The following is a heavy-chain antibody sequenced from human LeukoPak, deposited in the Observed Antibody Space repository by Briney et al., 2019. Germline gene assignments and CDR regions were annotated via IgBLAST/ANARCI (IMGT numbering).Heavy chain of an antibody. Sequence: ASVKVSCKASAYTFTSYGITWVRQAPGQGLEWMGWISAYNGSTNYAQKLQGRVTMTTDTSTSTAYMELRNLRSDDTAVYYCARDVGHLKHYYYFGMDVWGQGTTVTVSS. CDR1: AYTFTSYG. J-gene: IGHJ6*02. CDR3: ARDVGHLKHYYYFGMDV. V-gene: IGHV1-18*01. CDR2: ISAYNGST.